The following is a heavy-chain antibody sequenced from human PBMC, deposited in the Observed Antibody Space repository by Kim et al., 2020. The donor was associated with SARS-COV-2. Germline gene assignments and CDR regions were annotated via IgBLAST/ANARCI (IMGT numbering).Heavy chain of an antibody. CDR3: ADGPGRLWVPFDY. J-gene: IGHJ4*02. D-gene: IGHD5-18*01. CDR2: INHSGST. CDR1: GGSFSDYY. Sequence: SETLSLTCAVYGGSFSDYYWSWVRQPPGKGLEWIGEINHSGSTNYNPSLKSRVTISVDTSKNQFSLKLNPVTAADTALYYCADGPGRLWVPFDYWGQGTLVTVSS. V-gene: IGHV4-34*01.